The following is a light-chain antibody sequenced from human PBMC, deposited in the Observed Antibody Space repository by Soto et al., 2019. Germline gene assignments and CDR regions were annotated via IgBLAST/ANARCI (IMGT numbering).Light chain of an antibody. CDR1: QSVGSN. J-gene: IGKJ5*01. CDR2: GAS. CDR3: QQYNNWPPVT. Sequence: EIVMTQSPATLSVSPGERATLSCRASQSVGSNLAWYQQKAGQAPRLLIYGASTRATGIPARFRGSGSGTEFTLTISSLQSEDFALYYCQQYNNWPPVTFGHGTRLEIK. V-gene: IGKV3-15*01.